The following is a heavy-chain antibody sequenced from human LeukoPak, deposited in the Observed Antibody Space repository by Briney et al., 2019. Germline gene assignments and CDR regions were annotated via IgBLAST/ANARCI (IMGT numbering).Heavy chain of an antibody. Sequence: GASVKVSCKASGYTFTSYYMHWVRQAPGQGLEWMGIINPSGGSTSYAQKFQGRVTMTRDTSTSTVYMELSSLRSEDTAVYYCARERITYYYGSGSRYFDPWGRGTLVTVSS. V-gene: IGHV1-46*01. CDR2: INPSGGST. CDR1: GYTFTSYY. J-gene: IGHJ2*01. D-gene: IGHD3-10*01. CDR3: ARERITYYYGSGSRYFDP.